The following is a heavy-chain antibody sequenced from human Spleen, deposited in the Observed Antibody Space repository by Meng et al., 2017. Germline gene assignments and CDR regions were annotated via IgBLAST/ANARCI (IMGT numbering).Heavy chain of an antibody. D-gene: IGHD3-10*01. CDR1: GFTVSSYE. V-gene: IGHV3-7*01. CDR2: IKEDGSEK. CDR3: ARTPKNYYGSGTYQDY. J-gene: IGHJ4*02. Sequence: GESLKISCAVSGFTVSSYEMNWVRQAPGKGLEWVANIKEDGSEKYYVDSVKGRFTISRDNAKNSLYLQMNSLRAEDTAVYYCARTPKNYYGSGTYQDYWGQGTLVTVSS.